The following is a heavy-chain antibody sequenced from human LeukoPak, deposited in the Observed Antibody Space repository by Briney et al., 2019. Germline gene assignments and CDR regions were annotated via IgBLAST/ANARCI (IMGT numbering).Heavy chain of an antibody. D-gene: IGHD3-16*01. Sequence: GGSLTLSCAASGFTFSSYAMSWVRQAPARGLEWVSSLRGDGETFYIDSVKGRFTLSRDESRNTVYLQLNNLRVEDTAVYFCAKASWVSRADAALWGQGTLVTVSS. CDR2: LRGDGET. CDR3: AKASWVSRADAAL. V-gene: IGHV3-23*01. CDR1: GFTFSSYA. J-gene: IGHJ4*02.